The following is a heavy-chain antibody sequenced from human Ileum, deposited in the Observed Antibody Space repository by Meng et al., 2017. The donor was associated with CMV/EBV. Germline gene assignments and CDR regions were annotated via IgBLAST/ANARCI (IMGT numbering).Heavy chain of an antibody. D-gene: IGHD4-17*01. V-gene: IGHV3-11*01. CDR3: ARGNYGFDY. J-gene: IGHJ4*02. CDR2: IAGPGSTI. Sequence: LSWSASGFHFGDYYMTWIRQAAGKRLEWISYIAGPGSTIYYADSVKGRFTISRDNAKNSLYLQMNSLRAEDTAVYYCARGNYGFDYWGQGTLVTVSS. CDR1: GFHFGDYY.